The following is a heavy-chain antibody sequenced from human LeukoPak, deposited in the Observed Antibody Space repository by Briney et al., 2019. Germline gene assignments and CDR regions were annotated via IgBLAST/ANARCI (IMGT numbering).Heavy chain of an antibody. CDR2: IVVGSGNT. V-gene: IGHV1-58*01. Sequence: SVKVSFKASGFTFTSSAVQWVRQARGQGLEWTGWIVVGSGNTNYAQKFQERVTINRDMSTSTAYMELSSLRSEDTAVYYCATDDVTTGTKTALGYWGQGTLVTVSS. J-gene: IGHJ4*02. D-gene: IGHD1-1*01. CDR1: GFTFTSSA. CDR3: ATDDVTTGTKTALGY.